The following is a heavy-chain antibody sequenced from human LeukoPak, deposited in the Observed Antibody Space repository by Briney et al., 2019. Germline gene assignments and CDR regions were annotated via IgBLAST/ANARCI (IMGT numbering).Heavy chain of an antibody. CDR1: GFTVSSNY. Sequence: GGSLRLSCAASGFTVSSNYMSWVRQAPGKGLEWVSVIYSGGSTYYADSVKGRFTISRDNSKNTLYLQMNSLRAEDRAVYYCAMYYYDSSGYFYFDYWGQGTLVTVSS. CDR3: AMYYYDSSGYFYFDY. CDR2: IYSGGST. V-gene: IGHV3-66*01. J-gene: IGHJ4*02. D-gene: IGHD3-22*01.